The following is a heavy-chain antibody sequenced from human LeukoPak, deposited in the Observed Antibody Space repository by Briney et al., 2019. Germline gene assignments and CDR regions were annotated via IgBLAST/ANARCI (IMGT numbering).Heavy chain of an antibody. D-gene: IGHD3-3*01. V-gene: IGHV3-53*01. CDR1: GFTVSSNY. Sequence: PGGSLRLSCAASGFTVSSNYMSWVRQAPGKGLEWVSIITGSGGNSYYTDSVKGRFTLSRDNSKNTLFLQMNSLRAEDTAVYFCAKKSLWSGPFDYWGQGTLVTVFS. CDR3: AKKSLWSGPFDY. CDR2: ITGSGGNS. J-gene: IGHJ4*02.